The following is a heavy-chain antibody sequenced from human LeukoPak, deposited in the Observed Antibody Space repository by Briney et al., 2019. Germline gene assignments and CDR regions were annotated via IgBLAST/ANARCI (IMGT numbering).Heavy chain of an antibody. Sequence: PGGSLRLSCAASGFTFSSYGMHWVRQAPGKGLEWVAVISYDGSNKYYADSVKGRFTISRDNSKTTLYLQMNSLRAEDTAVYYCAKTLLRYFDWLLSGWDYWGQGTLVTVSS. CDR2: ISYDGSNK. CDR1: GFTFSSYG. D-gene: IGHD3-9*01. CDR3: AKTLLRYFDWLLSGWDY. J-gene: IGHJ4*02. V-gene: IGHV3-30*18.